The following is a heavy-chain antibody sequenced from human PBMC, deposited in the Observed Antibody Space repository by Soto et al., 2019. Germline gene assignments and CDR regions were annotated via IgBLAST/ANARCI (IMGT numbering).Heavy chain of an antibody. V-gene: IGHV1-69*01. CDR1: GGTFSSYA. D-gene: IGHD6-13*01. CDR2: IIPIFGTE. Sequence: QVQLVQSGAEVKKPGSSVKVSCKASGGTFSSYAISWVRQAPGQGLEWMGGIIPIFGTENYAQKFQGRVTITADESTSTAYMELSSLRSEDTAVYYCAREGGPAASRDDAFDIWGQGTMVTVSS. J-gene: IGHJ3*02. CDR3: AREGGPAASRDDAFDI.